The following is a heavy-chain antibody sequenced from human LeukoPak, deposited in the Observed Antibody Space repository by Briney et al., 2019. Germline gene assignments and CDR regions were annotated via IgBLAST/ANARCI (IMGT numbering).Heavy chain of an antibody. V-gene: IGHV3-30*14. Sequence: PGGPLRLSCAASGFTFSGSAMHWVRQAPGKGLEWVAFIRYDGSNKYYADSVKGRFTISRDISKNAVYLQMNSLRAEDTAVYYCARDSYGDANFDSWGQGTLVTVSS. CDR1: GFTFSGSA. D-gene: IGHD4-17*01. CDR2: IRYDGSNK. J-gene: IGHJ4*02. CDR3: ARDSYGDANFDS.